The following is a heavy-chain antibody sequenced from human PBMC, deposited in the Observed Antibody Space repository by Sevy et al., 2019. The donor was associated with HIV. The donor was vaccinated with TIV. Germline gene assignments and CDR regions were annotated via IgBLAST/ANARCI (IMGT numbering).Heavy chain of an antibody. CDR1: GGSFSGYY. CDR2: VNHSGST. V-gene: IGHV4-34*01. CDR3: ARDDREPGLGNYYYGMDV. Sequence: SETLSLTCAVYGGSFSGYYWSWIRQPPGKGLEWIGEVNHSGSTNYNPSLKSRVTISVDTSKNQFSLKLSSVTAADTAVYYCARDDREPGLGNYYYGMDVWGQGTTVTVSS. J-gene: IGHJ6*02. D-gene: IGHD1-26*01.